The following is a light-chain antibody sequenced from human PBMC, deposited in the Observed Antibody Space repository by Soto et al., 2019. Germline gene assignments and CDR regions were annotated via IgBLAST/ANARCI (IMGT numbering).Light chain of an antibody. J-gene: IGKJ5*01. CDR1: RGISSY. CDR3: QQLHNYPIT. Sequence: DIQLTQSPSFLSASVGDRVTITCRASRGISSYLAWYLQKPGKVPKLLIYAASTLQSGVPSRFSGSGSGTEFTLTISSLQPEDFATYHCQQLHNYPITFGQGTRLEIK. CDR2: AAS. V-gene: IGKV1-9*01.